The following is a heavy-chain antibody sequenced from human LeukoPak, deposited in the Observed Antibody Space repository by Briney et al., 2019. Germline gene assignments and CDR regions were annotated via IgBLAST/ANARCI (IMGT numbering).Heavy chain of an antibody. D-gene: IGHD5-12*01. CDR2: IKQDGSEK. J-gene: IGHJ6*03. Sequence: GGSPRLSCAASGFTFSKHWMSWVRQAPGKGLEWVANIKQDGSEKYYVDSVKGRFTISRDNAKNSLYLQMNSLRAEDTAVFYCAKGVVANGWIMDVWGKGTTV. V-gene: IGHV3-7*01. CDR1: GFTFSKHW. CDR3: AKGVVANGWIMDV.